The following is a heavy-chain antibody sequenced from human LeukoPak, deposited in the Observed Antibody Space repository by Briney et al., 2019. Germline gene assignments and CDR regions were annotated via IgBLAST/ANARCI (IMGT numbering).Heavy chain of an antibody. Sequence: GGSLRLSCAASGFTFSSYAMSWVRQAPGKGLKWVSTINDNGADTYYADSVKGRFTISRDNSYNTVSLQVNSLRDEDTGVYYCAKGLRTGVGPYMGYHYYMDVWGKGATVTVSS. V-gene: IGHV3-23*01. CDR3: AKGLRTGVGPYMGYHYYMDV. D-gene: IGHD3-16*01. CDR1: GFTFSSYA. CDR2: INDNGADT. J-gene: IGHJ6*03.